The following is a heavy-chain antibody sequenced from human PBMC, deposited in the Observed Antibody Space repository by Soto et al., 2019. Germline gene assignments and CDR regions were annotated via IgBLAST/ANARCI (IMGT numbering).Heavy chain of an antibody. CDR1: GGFI. D-gene: IGHD3-22*01. CDR3: ARRLYYDSSGFEGGGMDV. V-gene: IGHV4-59*08. CDR2: IYNGGST. Sequence: SETLSLTCTVSGGFIWGWIRQSPDKGLEWIGNIYNGGSTNYNPSLKSRVTISVDTSKNQFSLKLSSVTAADTAVYYCARRLYYDSSGFEGGGMDVWGQGTAVTVSS. J-gene: IGHJ6*02.